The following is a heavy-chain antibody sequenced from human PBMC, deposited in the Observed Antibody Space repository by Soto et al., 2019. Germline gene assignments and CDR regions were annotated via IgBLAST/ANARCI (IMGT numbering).Heavy chain of an antibody. CDR3: AREGNTAMEYYGMDV. CDR2: ISSSSSTI. V-gene: IGHV3-48*02. D-gene: IGHD5-18*01. CDR1: GFTFSSYS. Sequence: GGSLRLSCAAPGFTFSSYSMNWVRQAPGKGLEWVSYISSSSSTIYYADSVKGRFTIFRDNAKNSLYLQMNSLRDEDTAVYYCAREGNTAMEYYGMDVWGQGTTVTVS. J-gene: IGHJ6*02.